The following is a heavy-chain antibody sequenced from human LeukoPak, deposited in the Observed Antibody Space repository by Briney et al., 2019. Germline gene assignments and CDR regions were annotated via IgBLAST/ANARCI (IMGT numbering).Heavy chain of an antibody. V-gene: IGHV4-39*07. CDR1: GGSISSSSYY. Sequence: KPSETLSLTCTVSGGSISSSSYYWGWIRQPPGKGLEWIGSIYYSGSTYYNPSLKSRVTISVDTSKNQFSLKLSSVTAADTAVYYCARASADSGGAFDVWGHGTVVTVSS. CDR2: IYYSGST. D-gene: IGHD2-15*01. CDR3: ARASADSGGAFDV. J-gene: IGHJ3*01.